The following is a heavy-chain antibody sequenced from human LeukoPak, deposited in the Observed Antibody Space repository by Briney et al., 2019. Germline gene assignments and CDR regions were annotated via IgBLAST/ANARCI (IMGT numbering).Heavy chain of an antibody. CDR1: GFTFSDYG. CDR3: TRLSPDNSEYPLGDY. Sequence: GGSLRLSCAASGFTFSDYGMHWVRQAPGKGLEWVALISYDGGNKFYADSVRGRFTISRDNAKNTLYLQMNSLRAEDTAVYYCTRLSPDNSEYPLGDYWGQGTLVTVSS. CDR2: ISYDGGNK. D-gene: IGHD3-22*01. V-gene: IGHV3-30*03. J-gene: IGHJ4*02.